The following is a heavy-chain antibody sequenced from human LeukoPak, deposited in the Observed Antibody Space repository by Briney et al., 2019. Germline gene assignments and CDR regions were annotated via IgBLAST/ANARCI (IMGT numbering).Heavy chain of an antibody. CDR1: GFTFSSYG. D-gene: IGHD3-22*01. CDR2: IRYDGSNK. CDR3: ASLPNDYYVPHAFDI. Sequence: GGSLRLSCAASGFTFSSYGMHWVRQAPGKGLEWVAFIRYDGSNKYYADSVKGRFTISRDDSKNTLYLQMNSLRAEDTAVYYCASLPNDYYVPHAFDIWGQGTMVTVSS. J-gene: IGHJ3*02. V-gene: IGHV3-30*02.